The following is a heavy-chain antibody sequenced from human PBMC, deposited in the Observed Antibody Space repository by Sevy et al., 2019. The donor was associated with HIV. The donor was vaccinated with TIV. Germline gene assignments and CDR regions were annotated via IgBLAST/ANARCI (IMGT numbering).Heavy chain of an antibody. J-gene: IGHJ4*02. V-gene: IGHV3-72*01. Sequence: GGSLRLSCAASGLTFSDHYMEWVRQAPGKGLEWIGCTRNKADGYTTEYAASVKGRFTISRDDSKNSLYLQMNSLKTEDTAVYYCTTHAGIAAAGRVFDYWGQGTLVTVSS. CDR3: TTHAGIAAAGRVFDY. D-gene: IGHD6-13*01. CDR2: TRNKADGYTT. CDR1: GLTFSDHY.